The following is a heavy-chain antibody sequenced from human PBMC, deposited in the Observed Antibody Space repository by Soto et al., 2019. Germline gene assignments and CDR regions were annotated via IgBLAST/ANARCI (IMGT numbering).Heavy chain of an antibody. Sequence: QITLKESGPSLVKPTQTLTLTCTFSGFSLSTGGVGVGWIRQPPGKALEWLALIYWDDDKRYSPSLRSRLTVSKDTSKNQVVLTMTNMDPVDTATYYCAHSRCGGDCLQSYSSHYYYGMDVWGQGTTVTGSS. J-gene: IGHJ6*02. CDR1: GFSLSTGGVG. CDR3: AHSRCGGDCLQSYSSHYYYGMDV. D-gene: IGHD2-21*02. CDR2: IYWDDDK. V-gene: IGHV2-5*02.